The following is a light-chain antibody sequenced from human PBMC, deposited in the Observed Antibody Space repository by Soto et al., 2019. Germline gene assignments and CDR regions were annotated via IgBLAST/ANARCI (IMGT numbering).Light chain of an antibody. V-gene: IGKV2-28*01. CDR3: MQALQIPH. J-gene: IGKJ5*01. Sequence: DIVMTQSPLSLPVTPGEPASISCRSSQSLVHSNGYNYLDWYLQKPGQSPQLLIYLGSDRASGVPDRFSGSGSGTDFTLKISRVEAEDVGVYYCMQALQIPHFGQGTRLEIK. CDR1: QSLVHSNGYNY. CDR2: LGS.